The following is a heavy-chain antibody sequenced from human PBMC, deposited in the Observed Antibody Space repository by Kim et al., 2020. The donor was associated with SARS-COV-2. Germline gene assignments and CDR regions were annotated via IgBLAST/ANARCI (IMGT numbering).Heavy chain of an antibody. J-gene: IGHJ4*02. D-gene: IGHD3-22*01. V-gene: IGHV3-74*01. CDR3: EKIAGSHYFDY. Sequence: STNYAESVKGRCTISRDNAKTTMYLQMTCLRADDTAVYCCEKIAGSHYFDYGGEGTLVTVSS. CDR2: ST.